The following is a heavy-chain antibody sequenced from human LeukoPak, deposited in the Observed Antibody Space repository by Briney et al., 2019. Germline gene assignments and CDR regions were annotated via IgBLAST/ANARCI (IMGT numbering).Heavy chain of an antibody. CDR3: ARGQLWLDY. CDR1: GGTFSTYA. V-gene: IGHV1-69*10. Sequence: ASVKVSCKASGGTFSTYAISWVRQAPGQGLEWMGGITPILGTANYAQKFQGRVTMTRDMSTSTVYMELSSLRSEDTAVYYCARGQLWLDYWGQGTLVTVSS. CDR2: ITPILGTA. J-gene: IGHJ4*02. D-gene: IGHD5-18*01.